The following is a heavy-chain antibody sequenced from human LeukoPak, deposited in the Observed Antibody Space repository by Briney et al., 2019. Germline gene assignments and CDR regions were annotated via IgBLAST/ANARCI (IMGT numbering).Heavy chain of an antibody. CDR2: IIPIFGTA. V-gene: IGHV1-69*05. D-gene: IGHD1-14*01. CDR3: ARAAPEEPNWFDP. Sequence: ASVKVSCKASGGTFSSYAISWVRQAPGQGLEWMGGIIPIFGTANYAQKFQGRVTITTDESTSTAYMELSSLRSEDTAVYYCARAAPEEPNWFDPWGQGTLVTVSS. J-gene: IGHJ5*02. CDR1: GGTFSSYA.